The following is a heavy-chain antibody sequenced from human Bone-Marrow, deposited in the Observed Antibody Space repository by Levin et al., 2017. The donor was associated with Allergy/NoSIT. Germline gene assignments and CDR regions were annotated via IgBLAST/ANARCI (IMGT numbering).Heavy chain of an antibody. CDR3: AKDATYYHDSSGYFHLDS. Sequence: SLKISCAASGFIFDDYAMHWVRPGPGKGLEWVAGISWNSATIDYADSVKGRLTISRDNAKNSLYLQMNSLRDEDTALYFCAKDATYYHDSSGYFHLDSWGQGTLVTVSS. CDR2: ISWNSATI. D-gene: IGHD3-22*01. J-gene: IGHJ4*02. V-gene: IGHV3-9*01. CDR1: GFIFDDYA.